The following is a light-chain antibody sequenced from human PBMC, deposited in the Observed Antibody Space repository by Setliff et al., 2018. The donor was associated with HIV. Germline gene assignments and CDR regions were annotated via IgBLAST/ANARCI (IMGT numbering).Light chain of an antibody. CDR1: SGDIGAYNY. J-gene: IGLJ1*01. CDR2: EVS. CDR3: CSYTSNRYG. V-gene: IGLV2-14*01. Sequence: QSVLTQPASVSGSPGQSITISCIGTSGDIGAYNYVSWYQQYPDKAPKLMIYEVSNRPLGVSVRFSGSKSGNTASLTISGLQAEDEADYYCCSYTSNRYGFGSGTKVTVL.